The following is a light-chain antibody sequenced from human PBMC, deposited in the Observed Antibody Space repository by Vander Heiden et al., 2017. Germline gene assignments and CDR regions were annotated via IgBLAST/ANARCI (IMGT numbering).Light chain of an antibody. Sequence: EIVLTQSPATLSVSPGERATLSCRASQSVSSNLAWYQQKPGQAPRLLIYGASTRDTGIPARFSGSGYGKEFTLTISSRQSEDFAVYYCQQHKNWPPVTFGRGTKVEIK. CDR3: QQHKNWPPVT. V-gene: IGKV3-15*01. J-gene: IGKJ4*01. CDR1: QSVSSN. CDR2: GAS.